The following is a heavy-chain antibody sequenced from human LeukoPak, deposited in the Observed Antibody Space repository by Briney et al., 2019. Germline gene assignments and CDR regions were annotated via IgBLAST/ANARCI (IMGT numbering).Heavy chain of an antibody. Sequence: SETLSLTCTVSGGSISSGSYYWSWIRQPAGKGLEWIGRIYTSGSTNYNPSLKSRVTISVDTPKNQLSLKLSSVTAADTAVYYCARSDYVWGSYRIRNNWFDPWGQGTLVTVSS. CDR3: ARSDYVWGSYRIRNNWFDP. V-gene: IGHV4-61*02. CDR1: GGSISSGSYY. J-gene: IGHJ5*02. D-gene: IGHD3-16*02. CDR2: IYTSGST.